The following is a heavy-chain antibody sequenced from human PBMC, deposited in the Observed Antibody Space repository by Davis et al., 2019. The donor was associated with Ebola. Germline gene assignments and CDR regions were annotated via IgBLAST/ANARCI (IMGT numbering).Heavy chain of an antibody. J-gene: IGHJ3*02. Sequence: GGSLRLSCAASGFTFSNYSMNWVRQAPGKGLEWVATIPHVGSEKYYVDSVKGRFTSSRDNSKNTLYLQMNSLRAGDTAVYYCTRGRRDRAFDIWGQGTRVTVSS. CDR3: TRGRRDRAFDI. D-gene: IGHD1-14*01. CDR2: IPHVGSEK. V-gene: IGHV3-7*01. CDR1: GFTFSNYS.